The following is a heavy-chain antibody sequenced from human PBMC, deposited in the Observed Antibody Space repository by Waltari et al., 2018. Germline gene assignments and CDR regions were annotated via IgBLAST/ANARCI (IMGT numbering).Heavy chain of an antibody. J-gene: IGHJ4*02. CDR2: INQDGET. V-gene: IGHV3-7*04. CDR3: ASDPTLFGIRQNYFDS. D-gene: IGHD3-3*01. CDR1: GFSLSGRC. Sequence: ESQLVESGGTLVRPGGSLRLSCAVAGFSLSGRCMSWVRQALGKGLEWVAGINQDGETDYVDSVKGRFTISRDTAKNSLYLLLNTLGADDSGVYFCASDPTLFGIRQNYFDSWGQGTQVTVSS.